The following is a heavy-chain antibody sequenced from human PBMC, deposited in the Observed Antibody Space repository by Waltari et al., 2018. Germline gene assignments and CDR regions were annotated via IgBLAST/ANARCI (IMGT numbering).Heavy chain of an antibody. Sequence: QITLKESGPPLVKPTQTLTLTCTLSDFSISSSGVGVGWIRQPPGKALEWLALIYGNDDKRYRPSLKSRLTITKDNSKNHVVLSLTNIDPVDTATYFCARLSSWGNAFDIWGQGTMVTVSS. CDR2: IYGNDDK. D-gene: IGHD2-2*01. CDR1: DFSISSSGVG. CDR3: ARLSSWGNAFDI. J-gene: IGHJ3*02. V-gene: IGHV2-5*01.